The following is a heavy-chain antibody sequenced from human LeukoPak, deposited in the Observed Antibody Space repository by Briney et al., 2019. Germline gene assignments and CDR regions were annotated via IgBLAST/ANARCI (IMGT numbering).Heavy chain of an antibody. CDR1: GFTVSSKY. Sequence: GGSLRLSCAASGFTVSSKYMNWVRQAPGKGLEWVSAISGSGGSTYYADSVKGRFTISRDNSKNTLYLQMNSLRAEDTAVYYCAKDPIVVVPAAAFDYWGQGTLVTVSS. V-gene: IGHV3-23*01. CDR2: ISGSGGST. D-gene: IGHD2-2*01. J-gene: IGHJ4*02. CDR3: AKDPIVVVPAAAFDY.